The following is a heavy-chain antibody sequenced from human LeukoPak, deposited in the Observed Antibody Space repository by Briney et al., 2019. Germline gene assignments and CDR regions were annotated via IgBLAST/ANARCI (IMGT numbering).Heavy chain of an antibody. Sequence: GGSLRLSCASSGFTFSAYHMNWVRQAPGKGLEWISFISSDSGTLYYADSVKGRFTISRDNSKNTLYLQMNSLRAEDTAVYYCAKERYYYDSSGYKDYWGQGTLVTVSS. CDR2: ISSDSGTL. J-gene: IGHJ4*02. CDR1: GFTFSAYH. CDR3: AKERYYYDSSGYKDY. D-gene: IGHD3-22*01. V-gene: IGHV3-48*01.